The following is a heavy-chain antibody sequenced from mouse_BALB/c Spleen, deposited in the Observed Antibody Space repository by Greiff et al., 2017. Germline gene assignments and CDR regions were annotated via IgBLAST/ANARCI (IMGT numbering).Heavy chain of an antibody. V-gene: IGHV1S81*02. Sequence: QVQLKQPGAELVKPGASVKLSCKASGYTFTSYWMHWVKQRPGQGLEWIGEINPSNGRTNYNEKFKSKATLTVDKSSSTAYMQLSSLTSEDSAVYYCARGDYPSYWGQGTLVTVSA. D-gene: IGHD2-4*01. CDR2: INPSNGRT. J-gene: IGHJ3*01. CDR3: ARGDYPSY. CDR1: GYTFTSYW.